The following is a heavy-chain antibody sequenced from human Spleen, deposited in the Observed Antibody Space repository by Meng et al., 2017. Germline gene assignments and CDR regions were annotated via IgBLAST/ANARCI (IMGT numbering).Heavy chain of an antibody. Sequence: QGQLVQSGAEVKKAGASVKVSCEASCYTLSSDGFSWVRQAPGQGLEWLGWINTYNGKTDYAQKFQGRITMTTDTFTSTAYMELRNLRSDDTAVYYCATRGNPYLNCWGQGTLVTVSS. CDR3: ATRGNPYLNC. V-gene: IGHV1-18*01. CDR1: CYTLSSDG. J-gene: IGHJ4*02. CDR2: INTYNGKT.